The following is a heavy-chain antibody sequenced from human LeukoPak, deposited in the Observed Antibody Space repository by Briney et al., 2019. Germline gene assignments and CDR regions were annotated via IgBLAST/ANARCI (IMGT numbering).Heavy chain of an antibody. J-gene: IGHJ4*02. Sequence: GASVKVSCKASGYTFTSYGISWVRQAPGQGLEWMGWISTFNGNTNNPQKFQGRVTMTTDTSTRTGYLELRSLRSDDTAVYYCRRSAGGGNWYQTFDYCGQGTLVTVSS. D-gene: IGHD6-13*01. CDR2: ISTFNGNT. CDR3: RRSAGGGNWYQTFDY. CDR1: GYTFTSYG. V-gene: IGHV1-18*01.